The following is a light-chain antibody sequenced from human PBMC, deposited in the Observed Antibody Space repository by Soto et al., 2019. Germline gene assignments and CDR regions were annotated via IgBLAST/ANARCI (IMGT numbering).Light chain of an antibody. CDR2: DAS. CDR1: QSISSS. CDR3: QQRSEWPRT. V-gene: IGKV3-11*01. Sequence: EIVLTQSPATLSLSPGERATLSCRASQSISSSLAWSQQKPGQAPRLLIYDASTRATGFPARFSGSGSGTDFTLTIGSLEPEDFAVYYCQQRSEWPRTFGQGTTVEIK. J-gene: IGKJ1*01.